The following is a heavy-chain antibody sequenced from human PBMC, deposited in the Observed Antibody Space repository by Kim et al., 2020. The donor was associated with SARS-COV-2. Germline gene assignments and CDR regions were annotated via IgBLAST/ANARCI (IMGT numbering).Heavy chain of an antibody. CDR1: GFTFDDYA. CDR2: ISWDSGSI. J-gene: IGHJ4*02. CDR3: AKLESYDQTAY. V-gene: IGHV3-9*01. D-gene: IGHD5-12*01. Sequence: GGSLRLSCAASGFTFDDYAMHWVRQAPGKGLEWVSGISWDSGSIGSADSVKGRFTISRDNAKNSLYLQMNSLRAEDTALYYCAKLESYDQTAYGGQGTLVTVPS.